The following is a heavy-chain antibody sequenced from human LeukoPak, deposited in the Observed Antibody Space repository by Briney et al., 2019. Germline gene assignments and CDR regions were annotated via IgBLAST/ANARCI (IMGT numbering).Heavy chain of an antibody. CDR3: AKVGHYIDSSGYYYLDY. Sequence: KSSETLSLTCTVSGDSVSSNYWSWIRQPPGKGLEWLGYFYSRTSVTSNPSLQGRVTMSSDTAKNQFSLRLTSVTAADTAVYYCAKVGHYIDSSGYYYLDYWGQGTLVTVSS. CDR2: FYSRTSV. J-gene: IGHJ4*02. V-gene: IGHV4-59*02. CDR1: GDSVSSNY. D-gene: IGHD3-22*01.